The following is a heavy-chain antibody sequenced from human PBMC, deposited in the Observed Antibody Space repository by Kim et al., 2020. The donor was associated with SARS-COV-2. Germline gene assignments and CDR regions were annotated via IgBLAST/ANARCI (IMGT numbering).Heavy chain of an antibody. CDR1: GYTFTSYG. D-gene: IGHD4-17*01. J-gene: IGHJ3*02. CDR3: ARRTVTTNRGGAFDI. CDR2: ISAYNGNT. Sequence: ASVKVSCKASGYTFTSYGISWVRQAPGQGLEWMGWISAYNGNTNYAQKLQGRVTMTTDTSTSTAYMELRSLRSDDTAVYYCARRTVTTNRGGAFDIWGQGTMVAVSS. V-gene: IGHV1-18*01.